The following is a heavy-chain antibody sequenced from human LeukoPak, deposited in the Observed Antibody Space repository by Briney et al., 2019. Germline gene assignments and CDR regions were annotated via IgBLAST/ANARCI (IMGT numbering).Heavy chain of an antibody. J-gene: IGHJ4*02. V-gene: IGHV1-69*05. D-gene: IGHD3-22*01. CDR3: AKASGYYPNYYFDY. Sequence: ASVKVSCKASGGTFSSYAISWVRQAPGQGLEWMGGIIPIFGTANYAQNFQGRVTITTDESTSTAYMELSSLRSEDTAVYYCAKASGYYPNYYFDYWGQGTLVTVSS. CDR2: IIPIFGTA. CDR1: GGTFSSYA.